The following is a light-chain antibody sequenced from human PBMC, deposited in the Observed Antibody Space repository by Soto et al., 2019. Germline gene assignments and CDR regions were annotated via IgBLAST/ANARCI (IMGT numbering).Light chain of an antibody. CDR3: QQYDKSPWT. CDR2: STS. V-gene: IGKV3-20*01. CDR1: QSVNSNY. J-gene: IGKJ1*01. Sequence: EIVLTQSPGTLSLSPGEGATLSCRASQSVNSNYLAWFQQKPGQAPRLLIYSTSNRATGIPDRFSGSGSGTDFTLTISRLEPEDFVVYYCQQYDKSPWTFGKGTKVEIK.